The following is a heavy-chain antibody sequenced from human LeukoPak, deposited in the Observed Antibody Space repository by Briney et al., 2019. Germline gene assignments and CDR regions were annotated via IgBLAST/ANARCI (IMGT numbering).Heavy chain of an antibody. V-gene: IGHV3-43D*03. Sequence: GGSLRLSCAASGFTFNKYTMNWVRQAPGKGLEWVSVISWDGGSTYYADSVKGRYNISRDNSKNSLYLQMNSLRAEDTALYYCAKDSLMITFGGVIVYFDYWGQGTLVTVSS. CDR2: ISWDGGST. CDR1: GFTFNKYT. J-gene: IGHJ4*02. D-gene: IGHD3-16*02. CDR3: AKDSLMITFGGVIVYFDY.